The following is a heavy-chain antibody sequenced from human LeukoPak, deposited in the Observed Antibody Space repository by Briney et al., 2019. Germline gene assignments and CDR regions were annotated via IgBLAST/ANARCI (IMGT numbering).Heavy chain of an antibody. J-gene: IGHJ3*02. Sequence: GGSLRLSCAASGFTFSSYSMNWVRQAPGKGLEWVSSISSSSSYIYYADSVKGRFTISRDNAKNSLYLQMNSLRAEDTAVYYCARILTGSYAFDIWGQGTMVTVSS. D-gene: IGHD3-9*01. CDR1: GFTFSSYS. V-gene: IGHV3-21*01. CDR2: ISSSSSYI. CDR3: ARILTGSYAFDI.